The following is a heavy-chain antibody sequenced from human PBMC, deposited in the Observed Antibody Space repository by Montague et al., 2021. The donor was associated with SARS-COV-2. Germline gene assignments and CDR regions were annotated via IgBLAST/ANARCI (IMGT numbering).Heavy chain of an antibody. V-gene: IGHV4-39*02. J-gene: IGHJ6*02. Sequence: SETLSLTCTVSGGTISSSDYYWGWIRQPPGKGLEWIGTIYYSGNTYYSPSLKSRVAISVDTSKKHFSPWLTSLTAADTAVYYCARSSGYNYDISYYGMDVGGQWTTVTVSS. CDR3: ARSSGYNYDISYYGMDV. CDR2: IYYSGNT. D-gene: IGHD5-18*01. CDR1: GGTISSSDYY.